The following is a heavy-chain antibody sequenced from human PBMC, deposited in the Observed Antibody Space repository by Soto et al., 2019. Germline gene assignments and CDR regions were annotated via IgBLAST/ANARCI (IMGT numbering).Heavy chain of an antibody. CDR1: GFTFSSYG. J-gene: IGHJ4*02. CDR2: ISYDGSNK. V-gene: IGHV3-30*18. CDR3: AKEAPNLASVESVHIVVVPAPFDY. Sequence: QVQLVESGGGVVQPGRSLRLSCAASGFTFSSYGMHWVRQAPGKGLEWVAVISYDGSNKYYADSVKGRFTISRDNSKNTLYLQMNSLRAEDTAVYYCAKEAPNLASVESVHIVVVPAPFDYWGQGTLVTVSS. D-gene: IGHD2-2*01.